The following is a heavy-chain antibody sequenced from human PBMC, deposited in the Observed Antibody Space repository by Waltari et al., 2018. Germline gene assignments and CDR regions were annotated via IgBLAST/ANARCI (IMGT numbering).Heavy chain of an antibody. Sequence: QVQLVESGGGVVQPGRSLRLSCAASGFTFSSYAMHWVRQAPGKGLEWVAVISYDGSNKDTADAVKGRFTISRDNSKNTLYLQMNSLRAEDPAVYYCARAPRVAMVQGVISGGHYYYYYGMDVWGQGTTVTVSS. CDR1: GFTFSSYA. D-gene: IGHD3-10*01. CDR3: ARAPRVAMVQGVISGGHYYYYYGMDV. V-gene: IGHV3-30-3*01. J-gene: IGHJ6*02. CDR2: ISYDGSNK.